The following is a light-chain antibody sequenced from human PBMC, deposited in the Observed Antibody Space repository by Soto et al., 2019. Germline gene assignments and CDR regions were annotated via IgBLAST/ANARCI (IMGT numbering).Light chain of an antibody. CDR2: GAS. Sequence: EIVLTQSPGTLSLSPGERVTLSCRASQSVSSTYLACYQQKPGQAPRPLIYGASSRAAGIPDRFSGSGSGTDFTLTINRLEPDDFAVYYCQQYGSSPWTFGQGTKVEIK. CDR3: QQYGSSPWT. CDR1: QSVSSTY. J-gene: IGKJ1*01. V-gene: IGKV3-20*01.